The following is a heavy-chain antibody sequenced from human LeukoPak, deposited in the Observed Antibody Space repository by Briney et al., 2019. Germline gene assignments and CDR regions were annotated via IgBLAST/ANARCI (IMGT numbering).Heavy chain of an antibody. CDR2: IYYSGST. Sequence: PSETLSLTCTVSGGSLSSYYWSWIRQPPGKGLEWTGYIYYSGSTNYNPSLKSRVTISVDTSKNQFSLKLSSVTAADTAVYYCARYGDFTRLDYWGQGTLVTVSS. D-gene: IGHD4-17*01. J-gene: IGHJ4*02. CDR1: GGSLSSYY. CDR3: ARYGDFTRLDY. V-gene: IGHV4-59*01.